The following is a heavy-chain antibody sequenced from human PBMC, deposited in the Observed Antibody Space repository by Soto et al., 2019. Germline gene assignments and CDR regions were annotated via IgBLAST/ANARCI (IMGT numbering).Heavy chain of an antibody. CDR3: AREYSYGYGPMGY. V-gene: IGHV3-74*01. CDR1: GFTFSSYW. CDR2: INSDGSST. D-gene: IGHD5-18*01. J-gene: IGHJ4*02. Sequence: PVGSLRLSCAASGFTFSSYWMHWVRQAPGKGLVWVSRINSDGSSTSYADSVKGRFTISRDNAKNTLYLQMNSLRAEDTAVYYCAREYSYGYGPMGYWGQGTLVTVSS.